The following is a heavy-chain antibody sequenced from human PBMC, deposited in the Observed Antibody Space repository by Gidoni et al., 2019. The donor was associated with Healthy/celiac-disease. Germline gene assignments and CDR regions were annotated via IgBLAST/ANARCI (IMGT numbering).Heavy chain of an antibody. CDR2: INPNSGGT. Sequence: QLQLVQSWAEVKKPGSSVKVSCKASGYTFTGYYMHWVRQAPGQGLEWMGWINPNSGGTKYEQKFKGRVTMTRDTSISTAYMELSRLRSDDTAVYYCAQGRGIAAAVDYWGQGTLVTVSS. CDR1: GYTFTGYY. D-gene: IGHD6-13*01. J-gene: IGHJ4*02. CDR3: AQGRGIAAAVDY. V-gene: IGHV1-2*02.